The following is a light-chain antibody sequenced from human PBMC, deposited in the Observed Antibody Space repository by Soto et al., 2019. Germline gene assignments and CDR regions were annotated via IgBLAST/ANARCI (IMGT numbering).Light chain of an antibody. CDR2: YDS. J-gene: IGLJ1*01. CDR1: NIGSKS. V-gene: IGLV3-21*04. Sequence: SYELTQPPSVSVAPGKTARITCGGNNIGSKSVHWYQQKPGQAPVLVIYYDSDRPSGIPERFSGSNSGNTATLTISRVEAGGEADYYCQVWDSSSDQGGSYVFGTGTKLTVL. CDR3: QVWDSSSDQGGSYV.